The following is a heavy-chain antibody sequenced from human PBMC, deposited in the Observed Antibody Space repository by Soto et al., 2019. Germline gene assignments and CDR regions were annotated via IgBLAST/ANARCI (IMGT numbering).Heavy chain of an antibody. CDR2: IYYSGST. J-gene: IGHJ4*02. CDR3: ARWPQLKPRFDY. Sequence: QVQLQESGPGLVKPSQTLSLTCTVSGGSISSGDYYWSWIRQHPGKGLEWIGYIYYSGSTYYNPSRKRRVTISVDTSKNQYSLKLSSVTAADTAVYYCARWPQLKPRFDYWGQGTLVTVSS. V-gene: IGHV4-31*03. CDR1: GGSISSGDYY. D-gene: IGHD1-1*01.